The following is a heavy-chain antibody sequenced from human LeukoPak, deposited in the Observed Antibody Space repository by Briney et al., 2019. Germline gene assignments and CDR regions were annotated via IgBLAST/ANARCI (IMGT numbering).Heavy chain of an antibody. D-gene: IGHD3-3*01. V-gene: IGHV4-34*01. J-gene: IGHJ3*02. CDR3: ARKGRFAFDI. Sequence: PSETLSLTCAVYGGSFSGYYRSWIRQPPGKGLEWIGEINHSGSTNYNPSLKSRVTISVDTSKNQFSLKLSSVTAADTAVYYCARKGRFAFDIWGQGTMVPVSS. CDR1: GGSFSGYY. CDR2: INHSGST.